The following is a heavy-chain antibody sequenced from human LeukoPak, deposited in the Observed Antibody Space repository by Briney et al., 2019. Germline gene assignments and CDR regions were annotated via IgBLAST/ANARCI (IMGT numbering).Heavy chain of an antibody. CDR1: GFTFSSYA. V-gene: IGHV3-23*01. D-gene: IGHD3-10*01. J-gene: IGHJ4*02. Sequence: PGGSLRLSCAASGFTFSSYAMSWVRQAPGKGLEWVSAISGSGGSTYYADSVKGRFTISRDNSKNTLYLQMNSLRTGDTAVYYCAKVITMVRGVFDYWGQGTLVTVSS. CDR3: AKVITMVRGVFDY. CDR2: ISGSGGST.